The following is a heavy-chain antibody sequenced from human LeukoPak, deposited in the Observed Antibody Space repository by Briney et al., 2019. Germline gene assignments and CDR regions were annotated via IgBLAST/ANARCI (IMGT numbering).Heavy chain of an antibody. CDR2: IGISGAI. J-gene: IGHJ4*02. V-gene: IGHV3-48*01. CDR3: STAKFDY. CDR1: RFTLSGYS. Sequence: GGPLRLACTASRFTLSGYSMNWVRQAPGKGLEWVSHIGISGAIYYGDYVKGRFTISRDNAKNSLYLQMNSLRAEDTAVYYCSTAKFDYWGQGTLVTVSS.